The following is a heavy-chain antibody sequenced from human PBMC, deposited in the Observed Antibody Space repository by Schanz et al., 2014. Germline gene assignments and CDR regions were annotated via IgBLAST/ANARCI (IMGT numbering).Heavy chain of an antibody. CDR3: ARDGVDAAAGGNY. J-gene: IGHJ4*02. CDR1: GGTFNSYT. CDR2: IIPILGIA. V-gene: IGHV1-69*08. Sequence: QVQLVQSGAEVKKPGSSMKVSCKASGGTFNSYTINWVRQAPGQGLEWMGRIIPILGIANYAQKFQGRVTITADRSTSTAYMDVSSLRSEDTAVYYCARDGVDAAAGGNYWGQGSLVTVSP. D-gene: IGHD6-13*01.